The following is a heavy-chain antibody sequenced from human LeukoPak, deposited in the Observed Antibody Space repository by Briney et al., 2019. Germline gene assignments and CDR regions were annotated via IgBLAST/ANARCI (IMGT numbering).Heavy chain of an antibody. CDR2: MSYDGSTK. D-gene: IGHD3-10*01. V-gene: IGHV3-30*18. CDR3: AKDQSAMVRGAYYFDY. CDR1: GFILSTYG. J-gene: IGHJ4*02. Sequence: QPGRSLRLSCAASGFILSTYGMHWVRQAPGKGLEWVALMSYDGSTKYYGDSVKGRFTISRDNSKNTLYLQMNSLRAEDTAVYYCAKDQSAMVRGAYYFDYWGQGTLVTVSS.